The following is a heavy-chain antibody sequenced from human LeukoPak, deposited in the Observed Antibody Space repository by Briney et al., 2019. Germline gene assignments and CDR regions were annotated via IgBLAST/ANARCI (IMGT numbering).Heavy chain of an antibody. J-gene: IGHJ4*02. D-gene: IGHD3-16*01. CDR2: IYTSGST. CDR3: ARDYPPWGFLH. V-gene: IGHV4-61*02. Sequence: SQTLSLTCTVSVGSISSGSYYWSWIRQPAGKGLEWIGRIYTSGSTNYNPSLKSRVTISVDTSKNQFSLKLSSVTAADTAVYYCARDYPPWGFLHCGQGTLVTVSS. CDR1: VGSISSGSYY.